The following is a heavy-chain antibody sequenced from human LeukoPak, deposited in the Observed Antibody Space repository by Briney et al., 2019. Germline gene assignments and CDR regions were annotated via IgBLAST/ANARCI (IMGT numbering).Heavy chain of an antibody. CDR3: ARGEEWYKHAFDI. Sequence: SKTLSLTCTASGGSISSYYLSWIRQPPGKGLEWIGYIYYSGSTNYNPSLKSRVTISVDTSKNQFSLKLSSVTAADTAVYYCARGEEWYKHAFDIWGQGTMVTVSS. CDR2: IYYSGST. V-gene: IGHV4-59*01. J-gene: IGHJ3*02. CDR1: GGSISSYY. D-gene: IGHD3-3*01.